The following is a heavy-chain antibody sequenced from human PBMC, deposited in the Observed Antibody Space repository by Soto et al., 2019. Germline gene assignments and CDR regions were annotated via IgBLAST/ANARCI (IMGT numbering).Heavy chain of an antibody. CDR2: INPDNGNT. CDR1: GYTFTRYT. CDR3: ARGIASGQLDP. V-gene: IGHV1-3*01. D-gene: IGHD2-15*01. Sequence: ASVKVSCNASGYTFTRYTMNWVRQAPGQRLEWMGWINPDNGNTNTAQKFQDRVIITRDTSASTAYMDLSSLRSEDTAVYYCARGIASGQLDPWGQGTLVTVSS. J-gene: IGHJ5*02.